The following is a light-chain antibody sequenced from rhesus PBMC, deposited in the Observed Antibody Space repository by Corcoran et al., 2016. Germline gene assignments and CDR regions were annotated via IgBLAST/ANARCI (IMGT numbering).Light chain of an antibody. CDR1: QSVSSS. CDR2: RAA. V-gene: IGKV3-24*01. Sequence: EIVMTQSPATLSLSPGERATLPCRASQSVSSSLAWYQQKTGRSPRLRICRAARRATGIPDRFRGIGSGTDFTLTIRTLEPVDVAVYYCLHHNTWPHSFGQGTKVEIK. CDR3: LHHNTWPHS. J-gene: IGKJ2*01.